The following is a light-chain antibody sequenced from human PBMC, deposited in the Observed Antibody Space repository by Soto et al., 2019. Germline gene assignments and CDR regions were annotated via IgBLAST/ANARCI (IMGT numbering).Light chain of an antibody. J-gene: IGKJ1*01. Sequence: EIVLTPSPGTLSLSPGERATLSCRASQSVSSSYLAWYRQKPGQAPRLLIYGASSRATGIPDRFSGGGSGTDFTLTISRLEPEDFAVYYCQQFGSSPGTFGQGTKVDIK. CDR2: GAS. V-gene: IGKV3-20*01. CDR1: QSVSSSY. CDR3: QQFGSSPGT.